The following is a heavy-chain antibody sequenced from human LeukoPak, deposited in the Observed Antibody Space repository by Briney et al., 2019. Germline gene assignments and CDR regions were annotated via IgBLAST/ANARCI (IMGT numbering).Heavy chain of an antibody. CDR1: GYTFTSYD. Sequence: ASVKVSCKASGYTFTSYDINWVRQAPGQGLEWMGRIIPILGIANYAQKFQGRVTITADKSTSTAYMELSSLRSEDTAVYYCARANCSSTSCYGDFDYWGQGTLVTVSS. CDR3: ARANCSSTSCYGDFDY. V-gene: IGHV1-69*04. CDR2: IIPILGIA. J-gene: IGHJ4*02. D-gene: IGHD2-2*01.